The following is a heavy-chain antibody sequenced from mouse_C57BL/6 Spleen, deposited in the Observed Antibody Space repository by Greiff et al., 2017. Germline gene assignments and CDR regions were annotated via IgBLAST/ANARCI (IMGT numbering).Heavy chain of an antibody. V-gene: IGHV1-39*01. J-gene: IGHJ4*01. CDR2: INPNYGTT. CDR3: ARREGYDYDNYAMDY. D-gene: IGHD2-4*01. Sequence: EVQLQQSGPELVKPGASVKISCKASGYSFTDYNMNWVKQSNGKSLEWIGVINPNYGTTSYNQKFKGKATLTVDQASSTAYMQLNSLTSEDSAVYYGARREGYDYDNYAMDYWGQGTSVTVSS. CDR1: GYSFTDYN.